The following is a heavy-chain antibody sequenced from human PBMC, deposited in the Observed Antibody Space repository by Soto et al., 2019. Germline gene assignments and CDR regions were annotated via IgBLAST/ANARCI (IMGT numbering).Heavy chain of an antibody. CDR1: GYNVSSTSAA. CDR3: ARAWSRPTTYYLDY. V-gene: IGHV6-1*01. Sequence: SQTLSLTCAIPGYNVSSTSAAWNWIRQTPLRGLEWLGRTYYRSKWYNDYAVSVKSRITINPDTSKYQFSLPLNSVTPEDTAVYYCARAWSRPTTYYLDYWGQGTLVTVSS. J-gene: IGHJ4*02. CDR2: TYYRSKWYN. D-gene: IGHD1-1*01.